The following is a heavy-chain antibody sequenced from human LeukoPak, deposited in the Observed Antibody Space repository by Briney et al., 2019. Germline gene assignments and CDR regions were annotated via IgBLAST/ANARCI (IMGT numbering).Heavy chain of an antibody. D-gene: IGHD2-15*01. V-gene: IGHV1-8*01. J-gene: IGHJ6*03. CDR2: MNPNSGNT. CDR1: GYSFTTYD. CDR3: ARGPQAPGYCSGGSCYSFYYYYMDV. Sequence: GASVKVSCKASGYSFTTYDINWVRQAAGQGLEWVAWMNPNSGNTGSAQKFQGRVTMTRNTSISTAYMELSSLRSEDTAVYYCARGPQAPGYCSGGSCYSFYYYYMDVWGKGTTVTVSS.